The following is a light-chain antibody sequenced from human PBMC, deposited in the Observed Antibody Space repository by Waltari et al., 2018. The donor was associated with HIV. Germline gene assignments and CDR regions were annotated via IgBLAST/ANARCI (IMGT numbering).Light chain of an antibody. V-gene: IGLV3-1*01. J-gene: IGLJ3*02. CDR3: QAWDSGTIV. CDR2: QDT. Sequence: SYDLTQPPSVSVSSGQTATVTCSRVNLGHNYVSWYQQRSGQSPVLVIYQDTKRPPGIPERFFGSTSENTATLTINETQPLDEAHYSCQAWDSGTIVFGGGTNLTVL. CDR1: NLGHNY.